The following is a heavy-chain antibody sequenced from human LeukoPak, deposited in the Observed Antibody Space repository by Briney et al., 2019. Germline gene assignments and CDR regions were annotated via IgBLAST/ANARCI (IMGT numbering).Heavy chain of an antibody. CDR2: INHSGST. D-gene: IGHD3-3*01. V-gene: IGHV4-34*01. J-gene: IGHJ3*02. Sequence: SETLSLTCAVYGGSFSGYYWSWIRQPPGKGLEWIGEINHSGSTNYNPSLKSRVTISVDTSKNQFSLKLGSVTAVDTAVYYCAKRRFLEWLSPHAFDIWGQGTMVTVSS. CDR1: GGSFSGYY. CDR3: AKRRFLEWLSPHAFDI.